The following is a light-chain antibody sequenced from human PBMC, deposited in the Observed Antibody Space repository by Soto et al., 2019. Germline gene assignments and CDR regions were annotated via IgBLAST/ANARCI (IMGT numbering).Light chain of an antibody. J-gene: IGKJ1*01. CDR3: QQYNSYSEA. Sequence: EIVMTQSPATLSVSPGERATLSCRASQSVSSSLGWYQQKPGQAPRLLIYGASTRATGIPARFSGSGSGTEFTLTISSLQSEDFAVYYCQQYNSYSEAFGQGTKVELK. CDR2: GAS. V-gene: IGKV3-15*01. CDR1: QSVSSS.